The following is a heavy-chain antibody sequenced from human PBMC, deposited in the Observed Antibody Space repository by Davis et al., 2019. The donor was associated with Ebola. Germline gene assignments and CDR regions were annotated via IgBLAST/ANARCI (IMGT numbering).Heavy chain of an antibody. CDR2: ISYDGSEK. V-gene: IGHV3-30*18. Sequence: PGRSLRPSWAASGSTPSSYWMHWVRQAPGKGLEWVAVISYDGSEKYYADSVTGRFTISRDNSQNTHFLQMNSLKAEDTAIYYCAKRYQSKEMDVWGQGTTVTVSS. CDR1: GSTPSSYW. CDR3: AKRYQSKEMDV. D-gene: IGHD2-2*01. J-gene: IGHJ6*02.